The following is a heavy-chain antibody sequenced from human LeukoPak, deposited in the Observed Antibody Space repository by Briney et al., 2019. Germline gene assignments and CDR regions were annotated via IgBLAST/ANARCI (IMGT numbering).Heavy chain of an antibody. CDR1: GFTFSSYG. CDR3: AKGHYYGSGSLDY. V-gene: IGHV3-23*01. CDR2: IGGSGGST. D-gene: IGHD3-10*01. J-gene: IGHJ4*02. Sequence: HPGGSLRLSCAASGFTFSSYGMSWVRQAPGKGLEWVSAIGGSGGSTYYADSVKGRFTISRDNSKNTLYVQMNSLRAEDTAVYYRAKGHYYGSGSLDYWGQGTLVTVSS.